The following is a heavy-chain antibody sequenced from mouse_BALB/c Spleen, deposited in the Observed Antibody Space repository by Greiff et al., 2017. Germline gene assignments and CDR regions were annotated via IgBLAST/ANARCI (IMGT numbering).Heavy chain of an antibody. CDR2: IYPSDSYT. V-gene: IGHV1-69*02. CDR1: GYTFTSYW. Sequence: QVQLQQPGAELVRPGASVKLSCKASGYTFTSYWINWVKQRPGQGLEWIGNIYPSDSYTNYNQKFKDKATLTVDKSSSTAYMQLSSPTSEDSAVYYCTRAEYFDVWGAGTTVTVSS. J-gene: IGHJ1*01. CDR3: TRAEYFDV.